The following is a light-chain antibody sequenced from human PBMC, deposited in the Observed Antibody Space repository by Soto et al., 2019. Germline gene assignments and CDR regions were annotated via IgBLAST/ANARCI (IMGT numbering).Light chain of an antibody. CDR3: AAWDDSLNCVI. J-gene: IGLJ2*01. V-gene: IGLV1-44*01. CDR2: SNN. Sequence: QSVLTQPPSASGTPGQRITISCSGSSSNIGSHTVNWHQQVPGTAPKLLIYSNNERPSGVPDRFSGSKSGNSASLAISGLQSGDEADYYCAAWDDSLNCVIFGGGTKLTVL. CDR1: SSNIGSHT.